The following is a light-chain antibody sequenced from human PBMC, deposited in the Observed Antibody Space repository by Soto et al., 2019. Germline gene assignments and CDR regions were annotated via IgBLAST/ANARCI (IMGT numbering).Light chain of an antibody. Sequence: DIVMTQSPDSLAVSLGERATINCKSSQSVLFSSNNKNYLAWYQQKPGQPPKLLIYWASTRESGVPNRFSGSGSGTDFSLTISSLQAEDVAVYYCEQAYITPITLGKGTRLEIK. V-gene: IGKV4-1*01. J-gene: IGKJ5*01. CDR1: QSVLFSSNNKNY. CDR2: WAS. CDR3: EQAYITPIT.